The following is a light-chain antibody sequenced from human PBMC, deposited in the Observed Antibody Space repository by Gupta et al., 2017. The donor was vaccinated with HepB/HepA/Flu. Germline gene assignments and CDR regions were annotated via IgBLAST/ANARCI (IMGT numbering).Light chain of an antibody. Sequence: DIQMTQSPSSLSVSVGDRATITCRASQNINSYLSWYQQKPGKAPKLLIHAASSLQSGVPSRFSGSGFGTDFTLTISSLQPEDFATYYCQQTDTTPCSFGQGTKLEIQ. V-gene: IGKV1-39*01. J-gene: IGKJ2*04. CDR1: QNINSY. CDR3: QQTDTTPCS. CDR2: AAS.